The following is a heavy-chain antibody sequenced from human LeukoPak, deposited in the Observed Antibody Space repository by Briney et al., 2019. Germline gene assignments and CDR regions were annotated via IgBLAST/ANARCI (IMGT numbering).Heavy chain of an antibody. Sequence: SETLSLTCAVYGGSFSGYYWSWIRQPPGKGLEWIGEINHSGSTNYNPSLKSRVTISVDTSKNQFSLKLSSVTAADTAVCYCARADDPETPNWFDPWGQGTLVTVSS. D-gene: IGHD3-16*01. CDR3: ARADDPETPNWFDP. CDR1: GGSFSGYY. V-gene: IGHV4-34*01. J-gene: IGHJ5*02. CDR2: INHSGST.